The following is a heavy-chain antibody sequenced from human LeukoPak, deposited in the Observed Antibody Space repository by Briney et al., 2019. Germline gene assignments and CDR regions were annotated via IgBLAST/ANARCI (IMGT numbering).Heavy chain of an antibody. CDR3: ARRTWGYYYYYYYMDV. Sequence: PSETLSLTCAVYGGSFSGYYWSWIRQPPGKGLEWIGEINHSGSTNYNPSLKSRVTISVDTSKNQFSLKLSSVTAADTAVYYCARRTWGYYYYYYYMDVWGKGTTVTVSS. CDR1: GGSFSGYY. D-gene: IGHD3-16*01. V-gene: IGHV4-34*01. J-gene: IGHJ6*03. CDR2: INHSGST.